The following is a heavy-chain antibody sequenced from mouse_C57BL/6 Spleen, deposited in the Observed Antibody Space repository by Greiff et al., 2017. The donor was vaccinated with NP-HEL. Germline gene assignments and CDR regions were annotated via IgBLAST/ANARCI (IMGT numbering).Heavy chain of an antibody. D-gene: IGHD2-1*01. Sequence: EVNVVESGGGLVKPGGSLKLSCAASGFTFSDYGMHWVRQAPEKGLEWVAYISSGSSTIYYADTVKGRFTISRDNAKNTLFLQMTSLRSEDTAMYYCARGPIYYGNYDYAMDYWGQGTSVTVSS. CDR3: ARGPIYYGNYDYAMDY. J-gene: IGHJ4*01. V-gene: IGHV5-17*01. CDR2: ISSGSSTI. CDR1: GFTFSDYG.